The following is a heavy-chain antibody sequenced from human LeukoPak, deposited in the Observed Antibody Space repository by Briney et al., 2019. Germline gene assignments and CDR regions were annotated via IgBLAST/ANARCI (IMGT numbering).Heavy chain of an antibody. V-gene: IGHV1-2*02. CDR1: GYTFTGYY. CDR2: INPNSGGT. J-gene: IGHJ6*03. CDR3: ARVLVGAYYYMDV. D-gene: IGHD1-26*01. Sequence: ASVKVSCKASGYTFTGYYMHWVRQAPGQGLEWVGWINPNSGGTNYAQKFQGRVTMTRDTSISTAYMELSRLRSDDTAVYYCARVLVGAYYYMDVWGKGTTVTVSS.